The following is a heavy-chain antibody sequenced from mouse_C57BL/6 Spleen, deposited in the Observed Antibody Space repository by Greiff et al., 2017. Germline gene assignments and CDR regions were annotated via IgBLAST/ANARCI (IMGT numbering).Heavy chain of an antibody. V-gene: IGHV1-69*01. CDR1: GYTFTSYW. CDR2: IDPSDSYT. D-gene: IGHD2-12*01. Sequence: VKLQQPGAELVMPGASVKLSCKASGYTFTSYWMHWVKQRPGQGLEWIGEIDPSDSYTNYNQKFKGKSTLTVDKSSSTAYMQLSSLTSEDSAVYYCASRRYYDAMDYWGQGTSVTVSS. J-gene: IGHJ4*01. CDR3: ASRRYYDAMDY.